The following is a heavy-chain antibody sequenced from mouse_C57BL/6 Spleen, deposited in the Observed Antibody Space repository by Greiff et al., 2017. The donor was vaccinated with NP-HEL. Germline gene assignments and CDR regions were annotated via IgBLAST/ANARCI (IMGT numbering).Heavy chain of an antibody. CDR3: AITTVVDWYFDV. D-gene: IGHD1-1*01. CDR1: GYTFTDYY. CDR2: INPYNGGT. J-gene: IGHJ1*03. Sequence: VQLQQSGPVLVKPGASVKMSCKASGYTFTDYYMNWVKQSHGKSLEWIGVINPYNGGTSYNQKFKGKATLTVDKSSSTAYMELNSLTSEDSAVYYCAITTVVDWYFDVWGTGTTVTVSS. V-gene: IGHV1-19*01.